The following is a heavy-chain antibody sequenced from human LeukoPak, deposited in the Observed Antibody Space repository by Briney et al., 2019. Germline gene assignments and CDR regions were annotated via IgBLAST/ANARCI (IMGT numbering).Heavy chain of an antibody. V-gene: IGHV1-69*13. CDR2: IIPIFGTA. CDR1: GGTFSSYA. J-gene: IGHJ5*02. CDR3: ARARPMVRGVSYWFDP. D-gene: IGHD3-10*01. Sequence: WASVKVSCKASGGTFSSYAISWVRQAPGQGLEWMGGIIPIFGTANYAQKFQGRVTITADESTSTAYMELSSLRSEDTAVYYCARARPMVRGVSYWFDPWGQGTLATVSS.